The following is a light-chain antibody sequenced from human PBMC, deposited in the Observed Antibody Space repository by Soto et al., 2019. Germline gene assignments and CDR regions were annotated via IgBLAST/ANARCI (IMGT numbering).Light chain of an antibody. V-gene: IGKV3-20*01. CDR3: QQYASSPPT. CDR2: GAS. Sequence: EIVLTQSPGTLSLSPGERGTLSCSASQSVSSSYLAWYQHRPGQAPRLLIFGASSRATGIPDRFSGSGSGTDFTRTISRLEPEAVAVNYCQQYASSPPTFGQGNKVEIK. J-gene: IGKJ1*01. CDR1: QSVSSSY.